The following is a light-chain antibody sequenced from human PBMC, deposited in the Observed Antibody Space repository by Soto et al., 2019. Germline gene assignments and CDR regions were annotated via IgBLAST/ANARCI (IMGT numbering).Light chain of an antibody. J-gene: IGKJ4*01. CDR2: DAS. V-gene: IGKV1-12*01. CDR3: QQTRSFPLN. Sequence: DSQMTQSPSYVSSSVGDRVTITCRASHGVSSWVAWYQRKAGKAPKLLIYDASNWESDVPASFSGSGSGTTFTLNIDSLQPEDFATYFCQQTRSFPLNFGGGTKVEIK. CDR1: HGVSSW.